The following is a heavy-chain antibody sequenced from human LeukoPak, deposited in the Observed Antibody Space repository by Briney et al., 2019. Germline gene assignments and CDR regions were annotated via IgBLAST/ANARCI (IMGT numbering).Heavy chain of an antibody. V-gene: IGHV3-30*03. D-gene: IGHD3-9*01. Sequence: GGSLRLSCAASGFTFSSYGMHWVRQAPGKGLEWVAVISYDGSNKYYADSVKGRFTISRDNANNSLYLQMNSLRAEDTAVYYCAREDILTGYDAFDIWGQGTMVTVSS. CDR1: GFTFSSYG. CDR3: AREDILTGYDAFDI. J-gene: IGHJ3*02. CDR2: ISYDGSNK.